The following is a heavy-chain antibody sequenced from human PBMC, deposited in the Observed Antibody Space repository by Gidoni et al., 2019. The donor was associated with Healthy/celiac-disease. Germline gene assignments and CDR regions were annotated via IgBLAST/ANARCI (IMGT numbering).Heavy chain of an antibody. J-gene: IGHJ6*02. V-gene: IGHV3-7*01. CDR2: IKQDGSEK. CDR1: GFTFGGSW. CDR3: ARATYQLLSDYYYGMDV. Sequence: EVQLVESGGGLVQPGGSRRLSCAASGFTFGGSWMGWVRQAPGKGLEWVANIKQDGSEKYYVDSVKGRFTISRDNAKNSLYLQMNSLRAEDTAVYYCARATYQLLSDYYYGMDVWGQGTTVTVSS. D-gene: IGHD2-2*01.